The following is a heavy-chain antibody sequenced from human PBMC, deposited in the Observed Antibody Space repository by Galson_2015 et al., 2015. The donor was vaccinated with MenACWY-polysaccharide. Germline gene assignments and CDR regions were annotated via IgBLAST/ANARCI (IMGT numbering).Heavy chain of an antibody. V-gene: IGHV3-11*01. CDR3: ARGHYDLDV. CDR2: ISKSGDSI. CDR1: GFSLGAWY. J-gene: IGHJ6*02. Sequence: SLRLSCAASGFSLGAWYMSWIRQAPGKGLEWLSYISKSGDSIYYGDSVKGRFAISRDNTKNSLYLQLNSLEVGDTAIYYCARGHYDLDVWGQGTTVTVSS.